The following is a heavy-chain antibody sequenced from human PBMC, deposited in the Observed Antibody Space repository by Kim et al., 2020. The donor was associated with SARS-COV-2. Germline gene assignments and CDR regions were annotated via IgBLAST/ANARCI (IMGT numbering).Heavy chain of an antibody. V-gene: IGHV3-74*01. CDR1: GFTFTKYW. CDR3: VRDGRLAAYSPEALDI. D-gene: IGHD3-16*01. CDR2: INTDGSET. J-gene: IGHJ3*02. Sequence: GGSLRLSCAASGFTFTKYWMHWVRQAPGKGLMWVSRINTDGSETGYSDSVKGRFTISRDIAKNTLYLQMNSLTAEDTAVYYCVRDGRLAAYSPEALDIWGQGTMVTVSS.